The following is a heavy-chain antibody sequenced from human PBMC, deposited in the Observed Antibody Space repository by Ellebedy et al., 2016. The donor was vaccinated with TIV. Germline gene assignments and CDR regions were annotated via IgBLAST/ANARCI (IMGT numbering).Heavy chain of an antibody. CDR3: ARDLDKSSGWYGGAAY. J-gene: IGHJ4*02. Sequence: PGGSLRLSCAASGLTFNSYAMHWVRQAPGKALEWVAVIPYDGNSKYYADSVKGRFTISRDNSMTPLYLEMNSLRAEDTAVYYCARDLDKSSGWYGGAAYWGQGTLVTVSS. D-gene: IGHD6-19*01. V-gene: IGHV3-30-3*01. CDR1: GLTFNSYA. CDR2: IPYDGNSK.